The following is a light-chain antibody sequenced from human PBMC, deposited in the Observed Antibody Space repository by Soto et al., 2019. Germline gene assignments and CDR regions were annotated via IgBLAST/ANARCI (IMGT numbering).Light chain of an antibody. Sequence: QSVLTQPPSASGTPGQRVTISCSGSSSNIASNFVYWYQQFPGTAPRLLIYRNNQRPSGVPDRFSGTKSCTSASLAISALRSEDAADYYCTVWDDSLRGRLFGGGTQLTVL. CDR1: SSNIASNF. CDR3: TVWDDSLRGRL. V-gene: IGLV1-47*01. J-gene: IGLJ2*01. CDR2: RNN.